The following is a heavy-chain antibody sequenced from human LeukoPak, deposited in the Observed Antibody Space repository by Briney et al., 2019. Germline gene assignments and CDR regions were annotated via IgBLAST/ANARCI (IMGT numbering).Heavy chain of an antibody. CDR2: ISGSGGST. V-gene: IGHV3-23*01. Sequence: GGSLRLSCAASGFTFSSYAMSWVRQAPGKGLEWVSAISGSGGSTYYADSVKGRFTISRDNSKNTLYLQMNSLRAEDTAVYYCAKLAPTPFTIFVAWYFDYWGQGTLVTVSS. CDR3: AKLAPTPFTIFVAWYFDY. J-gene: IGHJ4*02. CDR1: GFTFSSYA. D-gene: IGHD3-9*01.